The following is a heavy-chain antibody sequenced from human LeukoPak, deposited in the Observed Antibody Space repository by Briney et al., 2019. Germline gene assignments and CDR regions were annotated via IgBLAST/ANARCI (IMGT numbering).Heavy chain of an antibody. V-gene: IGHV4-61*02. D-gene: IGHD2-21*01. CDR2: MYMSGST. CDR3: ARDRTAIGGIDY. J-gene: IGHJ4*02. Sequence: SVTLSLTCTVSGGSISSGSDYWSWIRQPAGKGLEWIGRMYMSGSTNYNPSLKSRVTISVDTSKNQFSLKLRYVTAADTAVYYCARDRTAIGGIDYWGQGTLVTVSS. CDR1: GGSISSGSDY.